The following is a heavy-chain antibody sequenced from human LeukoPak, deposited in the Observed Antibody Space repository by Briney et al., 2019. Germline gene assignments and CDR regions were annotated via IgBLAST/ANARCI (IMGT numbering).Heavy chain of an antibody. Sequence: PGRSLRLSCAASGFTLSSYGMHWVRQAPGKGLRCVAVISYDGSNKYYADSVKGRFTISRDNSKNTLYLQMNSLRAEDTAVYYCAKGVVPAALMNWFDPWGQGTLVTVSS. CDR2: ISYDGSNK. D-gene: IGHD2-2*01. V-gene: IGHV3-30*18. CDR1: GFTLSSYG. J-gene: IGHJ5*02. CDR3: AKGVVPAALMNWFDP.